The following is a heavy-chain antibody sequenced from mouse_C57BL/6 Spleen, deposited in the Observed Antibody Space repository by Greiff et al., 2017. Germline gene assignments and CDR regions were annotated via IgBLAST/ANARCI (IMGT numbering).Heavy chain of an antibody. D-gene: IGHD2-4*01. CDR2: ISYDGSN. J-gene: IGHJ2*01. V-gene: IGHV3-6*01. CDR3: AREDDYPYYFDY. CDR1: GYSITSGYY. Sequence: VQLQQSGPGLVKPSQSLSLTCSVTGYSITSGYYWNWIRQFPGNKLEWMGYISYDGSNNYNPSLKNRISITRDTSKNQFFLKLNSVTTEDTATYYCAREDDYPYYFDYWGQGTTLTVSS.